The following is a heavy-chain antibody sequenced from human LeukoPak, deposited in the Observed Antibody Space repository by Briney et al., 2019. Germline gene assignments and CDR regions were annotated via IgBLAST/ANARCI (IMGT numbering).Heavy chain of an antibody. CDR3: AREPTYKKAVAEPRGWFDP. CDR2: INPNSGGT. Sequence: GASVKVSCKASGYTFTCYYMHWVRQAPGQGLEWMGRINPNSGGTNYAQKFQGRVTMTRDTSISTAYMELSRLRSDDTAVYYCAREPTYKKAVAEPRGWFDPWGQGTLVTVSS. D-gene: IGHD6-19*01. V-gene: IGHV1-2*06. CDR1: GYTFTCYY. J-gene: IGHJ5*02.